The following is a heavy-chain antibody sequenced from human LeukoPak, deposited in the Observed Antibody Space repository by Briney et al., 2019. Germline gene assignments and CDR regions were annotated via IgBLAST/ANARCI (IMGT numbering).Heavy chain of an antibody. CDR3: ARQAGYGSDETFDF. CDR1: GYSFTSHW. Sequence: GESLKISCEASGYSFTSHWNGWVRQMPGKGLEWMGIFYPGDSDTRYSPSFQGQVTFSADRSITTAYLQWSSLKASDTATYYCARQAGYGSDETFDFWGQGTLVTVSS. D-gene: IGHD3-10*01. CDR2: FYPGDSDT. V-gene: IGHV5-51*01. J-gene: IGHJ4*02.